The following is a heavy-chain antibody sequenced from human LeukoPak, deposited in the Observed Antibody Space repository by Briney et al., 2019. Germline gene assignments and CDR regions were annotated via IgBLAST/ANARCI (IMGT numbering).Heavy chain of an antibody. J-gene: IGHJ4*02. V-gene: IGHV4-61*05. Sequence: SETLSLTCTVSGGSISGSSYYWGWIRQPPGKGLEWIGYIHYSGTTNYNPSLKSRVTISLDTSRNQFSLKLRSVTTADTAVYYCARRRVYSGSGEFDFWGQGTLVTVSS. CDR1: GGSISGSSYY. CDR2: IHYSGTT. CDR3: ARRRVYSGSGEFDF. D-gene: IGHD5-12*01.